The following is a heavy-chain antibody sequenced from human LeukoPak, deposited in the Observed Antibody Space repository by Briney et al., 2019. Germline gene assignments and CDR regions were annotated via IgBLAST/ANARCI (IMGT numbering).Heavy chain of an antibody. CDR3: AISCSGWYFDY. V-gene: IGHV4-4*07. J-gene: IGHJ4*02. D-gene: IGHD6-19*01. CDR1: GGSISSYY. CDR2: LYTSGST. Sequence: SETLSLTCTVSGGSISSYYWSWIRQPAGKGLEWIGHLYTSGSTIYNPSLKSRVTMSVDTSKNHFSLKLSSVTAADTAVYYCAISCSGWYFDYWGQGTLVTVSS.